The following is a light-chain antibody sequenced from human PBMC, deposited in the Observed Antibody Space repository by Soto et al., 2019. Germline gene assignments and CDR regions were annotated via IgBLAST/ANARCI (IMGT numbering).Light chain of an antibody. V-gene: IGKV3-20*01. CDR1: QSVSSSH. Sequence: EIVLTQSPGTLSLSPGERATLSCRASQSVSSSHLAWYQQKPGQAPRLLIYGASSRATGIPDRFSGSGSGTDFTLTISRLEPEDFAVYYCQQYDSSPPGYTFGQGTKLEIK. CDR2: GAS. CDR3: QQYDSSPPGYT. J-gene: IGKJ2*01.